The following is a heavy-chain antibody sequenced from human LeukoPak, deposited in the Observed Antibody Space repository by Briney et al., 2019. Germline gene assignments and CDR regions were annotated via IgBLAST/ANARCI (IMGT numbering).Heavy chain of an antibody. CDR3: AREVPSGRYSY. Sequence: GGSLRLSCAASGFTFSSYWMHWVRQPPGKGLVWVSRINGDGSSTSYADSVKGRFTISRDNAESTLFLQMNTLRAEDTAVYYCAREVPSGRYSYWGQGTLVTVSS. J-gene: IGHJ4*02. CDR1: GFTFSSYW. D-gene: IGHD1-26*01. CDR2: INGDGSST. V-gene: IGHV3-74*01.